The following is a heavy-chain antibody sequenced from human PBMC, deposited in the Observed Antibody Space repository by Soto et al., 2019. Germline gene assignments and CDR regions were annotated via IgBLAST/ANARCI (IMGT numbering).Heavy chain of an antibody. CDR1: GFTVSSNY. D-gene: IGHD5-12*01. J-gene: IGHJ4*02. CDR3: ARGRDTEMATIPFDY. Sequence: PGGFLRLSCAASGFTVSSNYMSWVRQAPGKGLEWVSVIYSGGSTYYADSVKGRFTISRDNSKNTLYLQMNSLRAEDTAVYYCARGRDTEMATIPFDYWGQGTLVTVSS. CDR2: IYSGGST. V-gene: IGHV3-53*01.